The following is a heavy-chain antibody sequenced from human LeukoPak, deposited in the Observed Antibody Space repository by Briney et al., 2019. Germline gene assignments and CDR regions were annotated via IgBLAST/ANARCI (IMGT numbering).Heavy chain of an antibody. V-gene: IGHV3-66*02. J-gene: IGHJ4*02. Sequence: PGGSLRLSCAASGFTVSGNYMSWVRQAPGKGLEWVSVIYSGGSTYYADSVKGRFTISRDNSKNTLYLQMNSLRAEDTAVYYCARSSYGTEFDYWGQGTLVTVSS. CDR1: GFTVSGNY. CDR3: ARSSYGTEFDY. D-gene: IGHD5-18*01. CDR2: IYSGGST.